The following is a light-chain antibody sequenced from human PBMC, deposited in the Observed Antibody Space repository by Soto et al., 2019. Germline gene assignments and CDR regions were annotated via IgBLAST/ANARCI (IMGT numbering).Light chain of an antibody. J-gene: IGLJ2*01. CDR2: EDN. V-gene: IGLV6-57*03. CDR3: QSYDSSSVV. Sequence: NFMLTQPHSVSESPGKTVTISCTRSSGSIASNYVQWYQQRPGRAPTTVIYEDNQRPSGVPDRFSGSIDSSSNSASLSISGLKTEDEADYYCQSYDSSSVVFGGGTKVTV. CDR1: SGSIASNY.